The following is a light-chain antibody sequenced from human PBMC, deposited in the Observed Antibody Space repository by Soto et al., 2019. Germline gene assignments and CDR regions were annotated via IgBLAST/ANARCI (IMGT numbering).Light chain of an antibody. V-gene: IGKV1-39*01. CDR3: QQRYSTPTWT. J-gene: IGKJ1*01. CDR1: QSISSY. CDR2: AAS. Sequence: DIQMTQSPSSLSASVGDRVTITCRASQSISSYLNWYQQKPGKAPKLLIYAASSLQSGVPSRFSGSGSGTDFTITISSMQPEDFATYYCQQRYSTPTWTFGQGTKVEIK.